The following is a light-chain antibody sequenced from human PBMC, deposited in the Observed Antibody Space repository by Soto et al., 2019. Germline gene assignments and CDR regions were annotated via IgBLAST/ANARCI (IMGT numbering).Light chain of an antibody. CDR3: ATWDDSLNGVV. Sequence: QSVLTQPPSASGTPGQRVTISCSGSSFNIGLNYVYWYQQLPGTAPKLLIYYDDLVPSGVSYRFSGSKSGTSASLAISGLQSEDEADYYCATWDDSLNGVVFGGGTKLTVL. CDR2: YDD. J-gene: IGLJ2*01. V-gene: IGLV1-44*01. CDR1: SFNIGLNY.